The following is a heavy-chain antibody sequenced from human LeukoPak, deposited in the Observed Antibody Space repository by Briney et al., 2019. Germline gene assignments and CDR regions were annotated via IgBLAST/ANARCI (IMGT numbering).Heavy chain of an antibody. J-gene: IGHJ4*02. V-gene: IGHV3-23*01. CDR2: ISDSGGMT. CDR3: AKGNSASGSFRPFDY. D-gene: IGHD3-10*01. CDR1: GFTFSSYA. Sequence: SGGSLRLSCAASGFTFSSYAMSWVRQPPGKGLEWVSAISDSGGMTSYADSVKGRFTISRDNSKSTQYLQMNSLRAEDTAVYYCAKGNSASGSFRPFDYWGQGTLVTVSS.